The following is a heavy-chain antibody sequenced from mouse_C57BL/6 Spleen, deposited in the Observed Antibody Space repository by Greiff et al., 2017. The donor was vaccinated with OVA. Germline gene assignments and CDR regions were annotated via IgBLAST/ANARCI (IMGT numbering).Heavy chain of an antibody. V-gene: IGHV3-6*01. Sequence: ESGPGLVKPSQSLSLTCSVTGYSITSGYYWNWIRQFPGNKLEWMGYISYDGSNNYNPSLKNRISITRDTSKNQFFLKLNSVTTEDTATYYCARAPHYGYDNDYYAMDYWGQGTSVTVSS. CDR3: ARAPHYGYDNDYYAMDY. D-gene: IGHD2-2*01. J-gene: IGHJ4*01. CDR1: GYSITSGYY. CDR2: ISYDGSN.